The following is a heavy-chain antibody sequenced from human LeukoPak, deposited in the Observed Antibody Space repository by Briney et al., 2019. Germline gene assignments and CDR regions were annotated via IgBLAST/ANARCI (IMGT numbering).Heavy chain of an antibody. J-gene: IGHJ4*02. CDR3: ARDRGAEAGRVPYYFAY. CDR1: GFTFRSYE. D-gene: IGHD3-10*01. V-gene: IGHV3-48*03. CDR2: ISGSGSTI. Sequence: PGGSLRLSCAASGFTFRSYEMNWVRQAPGKGLEWVSYISGSGSTIHYADSVKGRFTISRDNAKNTLFLQMNSLRDEDPAVYYRARDRGAEAGRVPYYFAYWGQGTMVTVSS.